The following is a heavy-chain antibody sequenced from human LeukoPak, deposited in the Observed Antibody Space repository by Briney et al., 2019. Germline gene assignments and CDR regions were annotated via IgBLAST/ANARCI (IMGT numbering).Heavy chain of an antibody. J-gene: IGHJ6*02. CDR3: AREYSNYGRGMDV. CDR2: IYYSGST. D-gene: IGHD4-11*01. CDR1: GGSISSYY. Sequence: SETQSLTCAVYGGSISSYYWSWIRQPPGKGLEWIGYIYYSGSTNYNPSLKSRVTISVDTSKNQFSLKLSSVTAADTAVYYCAREYSNYGRGMDVWGQGTTVTVSS. V-gene: IGHV4-59*01.